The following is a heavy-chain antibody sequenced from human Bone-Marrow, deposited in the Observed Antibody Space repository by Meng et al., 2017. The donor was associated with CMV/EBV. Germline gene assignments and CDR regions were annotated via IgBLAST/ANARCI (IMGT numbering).Heavy chain of an antibody. V-gene: IGHV1-2*02. CDR1: GYTFTGYY. CDR3: ARDFVRSADY. CDR2: MTPNSGGP. J-gene: IGHJ4*02. Sequence: ASVKVSCKASGYTFTGYYMHWVRQAPGQRFEWLGWMTPNSGGPQYAQKFQGRVTMTRDTSTSTDYMELSSLPADGTAVYYCARDFVRSADYWGQGTLVTFYS.